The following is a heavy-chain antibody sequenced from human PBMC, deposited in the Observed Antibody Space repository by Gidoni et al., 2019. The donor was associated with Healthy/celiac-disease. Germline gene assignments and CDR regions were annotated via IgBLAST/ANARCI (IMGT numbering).Heavy chain of an antibody. CDR3: ARRGGYAMIDY. D-gene: IGHD3-22*01. V-gene: IGHV4-59*01. J-gene: IGHJ4*02. Sequence: QVLLQAPGPGLVNPSATLPLTCTAPGGSISSYYWSWIRQPPGKGLEWLGYIYYSGNTNYNPSIKSRVTISVDTTKSQFSLKLSSVTAADAAVYYCARRGGYAMIDYWGQGTLVTVSS. CDR2: IYYSGNT. CDR1: GGSISSYY.